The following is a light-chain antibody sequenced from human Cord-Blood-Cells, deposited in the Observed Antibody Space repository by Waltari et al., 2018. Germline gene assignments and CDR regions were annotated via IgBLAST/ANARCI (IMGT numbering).Light chain of an antibody. CDR3: HQRYSTPRT. CDR2: AAS. J-gene: IGKJ1*01. Sequence: DIQMTQSPSSLSASLVDRVNSTCRASKSISSYLYWCQQKPGKAPKQLIYAASSLQSGVRSRFRCSGAGTACTLTISSLHPEDFAPYYCHQRYSTPRTFGPGTKVEIK. V-gene: IGKV1-39*01. CDR1: KSISSY.